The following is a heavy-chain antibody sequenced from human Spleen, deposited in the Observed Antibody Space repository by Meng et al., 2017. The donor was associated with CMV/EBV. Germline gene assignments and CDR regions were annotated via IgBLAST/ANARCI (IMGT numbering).Heavy chain of an antibody. Sequence: GGSLRLSCKTSGYSFTTYWIGWVRQMPGKGLEWMGNIWPGDSDTTYSPSFQGRVTISADKSITTAYLQWSSLKASDTGMYYCATSSSGWPYFDYWGQGTLVTVSS. D-gene: IGHD6-19*01. J-gene: IGHJ4*02. CDR1: GYSFTTYW. CDR2: IWPGDSDT. V-gene: IGHV5-51*01. CDR3: ATSSSGWPYFDY.